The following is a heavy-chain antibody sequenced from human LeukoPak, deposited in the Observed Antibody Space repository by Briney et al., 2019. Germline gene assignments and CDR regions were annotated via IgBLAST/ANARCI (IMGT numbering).Heavy chain of an antibody. CDR2: MKEDGSEI. D-gene: IGHD5/OR15-5a*01. CDR1: GFTFSSYS. J-gene: IGHJ6*02. V-gene: IGHV3-7*01. Sequence: GGSLRLSCAAYGFTFSSYSMTWDRQAPGKGLEWVAYMKEDGSEIYYLDSVKGRFTISRDNAKNSLYLQMNSLRAEDTAVYFCARGWSSLDVWGQGTRSPSP. CDR3: ARGWSSLDV.